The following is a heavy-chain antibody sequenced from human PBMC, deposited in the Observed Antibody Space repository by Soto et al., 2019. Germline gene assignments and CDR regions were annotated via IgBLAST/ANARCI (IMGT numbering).Heavy chain of an antibody. V-gene: IGHV1-2*02. Sequence: ASVKVSCKASGYTFTGHYIHWVRQAPEQGPEWMGEIGPESGATRYAQKFQGRVTMTMDMSITTVYMELSNLRSDDTAVYYCARLSCSGGSCPGGYYYYYYGMDVWGQGTTVTVSS. CDR3: ARLSCSGGSCPGGYYYYYYGMDV. CDR1: GYTFTGHY. CDR2: IGPESGAT. J-gene: IGHJ6*02. D-gene: IGHD2-15*01.